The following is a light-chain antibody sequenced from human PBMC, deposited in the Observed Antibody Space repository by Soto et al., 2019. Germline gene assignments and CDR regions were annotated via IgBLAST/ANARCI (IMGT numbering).Light chain of an antibody. CDR1: QSVSSN. J-gene: IGKJ1*01. V-gene: IGKV3-15*01. Sequence: EIVMTQSPATLSLSPGERATLSCRASQSVSSNLAWYQQKPGQAPRLLIYGASTRATGIPARFSGSGSGTEFTLTISSLQSEDFAVYYCQQYNNWPLTVGQGTKVDIK. CDR3: QQYNNWPLT. CDR2: GAS.